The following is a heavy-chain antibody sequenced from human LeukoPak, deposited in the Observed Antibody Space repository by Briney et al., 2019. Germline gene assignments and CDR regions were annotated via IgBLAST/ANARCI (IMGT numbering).Heavy chain of an antibody. CDR2: INHSGST. CDR3: ARVPAVAAETGWFDP. D-gene: IGHD6-19*01. J-gene: IGHJ5*02. Sequence: PSETLSLTCAVYGGSFSGYYWSWIRQPPGKGLEWIGEINHSGSTNYNPSLKSRVTISVDTSKNQFSLKLSSVTAADTAVYYCARVPAVAAETGWFDPWGQGTLVTVSS. CDR1: GGSFSGYY. V-gene: IGHV4-34*01.